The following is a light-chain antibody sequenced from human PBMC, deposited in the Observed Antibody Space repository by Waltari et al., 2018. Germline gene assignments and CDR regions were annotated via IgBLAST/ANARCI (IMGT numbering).Light chain of an antibody. CDR2: RNN. Sequence: QAGLTQPPSVSKGLRQPATLSCTGNSNNVGNHGAAWLQQHKGQPPKLLSYRNNNRPSGISDRFSASRSGNTASLTITGRQPEDEADYYCSAGDSDLRGYVVGTGTKVTVL. CDR3: SAGDSDLRGYV. V-gene: IGLV10-54*04. J-gene: IGLJ1*01. CDR1: SNNVGNHG.